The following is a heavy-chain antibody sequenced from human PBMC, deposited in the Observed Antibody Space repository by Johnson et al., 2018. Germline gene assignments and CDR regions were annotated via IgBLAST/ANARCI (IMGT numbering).Heavy chain of an antibody. D-gene: IGHD3-3*02. Sequence: VQLVESGPGLVKPSDTLSLICTVSGGSISSYYYHWIRQSPGKGLEWIGYMYHSGGTNYNPSLNGRVTISLDTSKNQFSLKLSSVTAADTAVYYCARGRGTGSYSQAYLDHWGQGTLVTVSS. CDR3: ARGRGTGSYSQAYLDH. J-gene: IGHJ1*01. CDR1: GGSISSYY. CDR2: MYHSGGT. V-gene: IGHV4-59*01.